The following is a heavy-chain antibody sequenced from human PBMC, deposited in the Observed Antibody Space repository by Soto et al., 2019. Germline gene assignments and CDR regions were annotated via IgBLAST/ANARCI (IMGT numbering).Heavy chain of an antibody. Sequence: GGSLRLSCAASGFTFSGSAMHWVRQASGKGLEWVGRIRSKANSYATAYAASVKGRFTISGDDSKNTAYLQMNSLKTEDTAVYYCTRHGINDYVWGSYPLSDYWGQGTLVTVSS. CDR1: GFTFSGSA. CDR2: IRSKANSYAT. J-gene: IGHJ4*02. CDR3: TRHGINDYVWGSYPLSDY. V-gene: IGHV3-73*01. D-gene: IGHD3-16*01.